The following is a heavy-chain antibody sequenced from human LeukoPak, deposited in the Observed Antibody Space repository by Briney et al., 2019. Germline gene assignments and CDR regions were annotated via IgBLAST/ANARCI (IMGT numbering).Heavy chain of an antibody. D-gene: IGHD1-26*01. CDR3: AKDSWEVGATPEIDY. J-gene: IGHJ4*02. V-gene: IGHV3-30*02. CDR1: GFTFSSHG. Sequence: SGGSLRLSCAASGFTFSSHGMHWVRQAPGKGLDWVGFIRFDGSDKYYADSVKGRFTISRDNPKNTLYLQVNSLRAEDTAVYYCAKDSWEVGATPEIDYWGQGTLVTVSS. CDR2: IRFDGSDK.